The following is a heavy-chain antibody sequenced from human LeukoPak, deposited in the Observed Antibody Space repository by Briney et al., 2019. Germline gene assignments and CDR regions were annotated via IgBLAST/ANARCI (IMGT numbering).Heavy chain of an antibody. CDR2: ISYDGTNN. CDR3: ANLHDY. CDR1: GFAFTTYA. V-gene: IGHV3-30*18. Sequence: GRSLRLSCAASGFAFTTYAMHWARHAPGRGLEWVAVISYDGTNNYYVDSVKGRFTISRDNSKNTLYLQMNSLRAEGTAVYYCANLHDYWGQGTLVTVSS. J-gene: IGHJ4*02.